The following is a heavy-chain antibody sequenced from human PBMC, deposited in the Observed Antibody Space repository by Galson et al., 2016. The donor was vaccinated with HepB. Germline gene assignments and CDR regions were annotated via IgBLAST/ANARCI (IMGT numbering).Heavy chain of an antibody. Sequence: ETLSLTCTVSGGSISSSNYFWGWIRQPPGKGLEWIGNFYNSGSTSYNPSLQSRVTISVDTSKNRISLKLSSVTAADTAVYHCARLYCSSTSCCGYCGMDVWGQGTTVTVSS. CDR3: ARLYCSSTSCCGYCGMDV. J-gene: IGHJ6*02. D-gene: IGHD2-2*01. V-gene: IGHV4-39*01. CDR2: FYNSGST. CDR1: GGSISSSNYF.